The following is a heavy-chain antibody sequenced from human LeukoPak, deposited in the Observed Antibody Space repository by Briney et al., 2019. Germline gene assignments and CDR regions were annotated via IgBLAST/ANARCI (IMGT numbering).Heavy chain of an antibody. Sequence: ASVKVSCKASGYTFTSYGISWVRQAPGQGLEWMGWISAYNGNTNYAQKLQGRVTMTTDTSTSTAYMELRSLRSDDTAVYYCARVVSRYSYGYFDYWGQGTLVTVSS. J-gene: IGHJ4*02. D-gene: IGHD5-18*01. CDR1: GYTFTSYG. V-gene: IGHV1-18*01. CDR2: ISAYNGNT. CDR3: ARVVSRYSYGYFDY.